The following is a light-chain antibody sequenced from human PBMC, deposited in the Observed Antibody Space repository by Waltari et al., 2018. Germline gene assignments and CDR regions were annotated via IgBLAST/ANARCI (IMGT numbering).Light chain of an antibody. Sequence: QSALTQPASVSGSPGQSITISCTGTSIDVGGYHYVSWYQQHPGKAPKLMIYDVSKRPSGVSNRFSGSKSGNTASLTISGLQAEDEADYYCSSYTSSSTWVFGGGTKLTVL. J-gene: IGLJ3*02. CDR1: SIDVGGYHY. CDR2: DVS. CDR3: SSYTSSSTWV. V-gene: IGLV2-14*01.